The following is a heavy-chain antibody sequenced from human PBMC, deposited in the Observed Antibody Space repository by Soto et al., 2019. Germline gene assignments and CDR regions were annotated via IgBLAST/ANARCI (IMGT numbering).Heavy chain of an antibody. CDR2: IHTTENT. D-gene: IGHD6-19*01. Sequence: SETLSLTCTVSGDSISSYYWSWIRQPAGKGMEWIGRIHTTENTNYNPSLRSRVTMSVDTSNNQFSLKLTSLTAADTAVYYCARALTSTAGWFFFDPWGQGALVT. CDR3: ARALTSTAGWFFFDP. CDR1: GDSISSYY. V-gene: IGHV4-4*07. J-gene: IGHJ5*02.